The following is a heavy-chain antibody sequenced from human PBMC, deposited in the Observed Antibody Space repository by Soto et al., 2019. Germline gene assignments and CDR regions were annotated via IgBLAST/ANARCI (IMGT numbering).Heavy chain of an antibody. V-gene: IGHV3-15*01. D-gene: IGHD6-19*01. J-gene: IGHJ3*01. CDR1: GFTFSNAW. Sequence: GGSLRLSCAASGFTFSNAWMSWVRQAPGKGLEWLGRIKSKADDGTTEYAAPGKGSFTIARDDSQDTLYLKMNSLRAEDTAVYYCAKTYSSGRGAFDVWGQGTMVTVSS. CDR2: IKSKADDGTT. CDR3: AKTYSSGRGAFDV.